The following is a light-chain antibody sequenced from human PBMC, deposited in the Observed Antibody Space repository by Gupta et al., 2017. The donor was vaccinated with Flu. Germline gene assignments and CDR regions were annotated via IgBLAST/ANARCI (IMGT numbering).Light chain of an antibody. CDR1: TSTIGSNP. V-gene: IGLV1-44*01. CDR2: NDD. J-gene: IGLJ3*02. CDR3: GSWDDSLNGDVM. Sequence: LPHPPSASGPPGHSVTIPCSRSTSTIGSNPVSWYHQLPGPPPNLLIYNDDKRPSGGPDRFSGSKSGDAASLAISGIQSEDEEDYWCGSWDDSLNGDVMFGGGTKLTVL.